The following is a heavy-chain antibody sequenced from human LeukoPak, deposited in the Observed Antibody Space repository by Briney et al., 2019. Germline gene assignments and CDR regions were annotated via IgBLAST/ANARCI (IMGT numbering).Heavy chain of an antibody. CDR1: GGSLSSYY. Sequence: SETLSLTCTVSGGSLSSYYWNRIRQPPGKGLEWIGYIYYGGSTRYNPSLKSRVSISLDTSKNQFSLKLRSVTAADTAVYYCARVSGIAARLDYFYYLDDWGEGTTVTVSS. V-gene: IGHV4-59*01. CDR2: IYYGGST. J-gene: IGHJ6*03. D-gene: IGHD6-6*01. CDR3: ARVSGIAARLDYFYYLDD.